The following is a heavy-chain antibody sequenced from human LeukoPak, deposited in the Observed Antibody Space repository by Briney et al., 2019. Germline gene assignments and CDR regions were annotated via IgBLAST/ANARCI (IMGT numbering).Heavy chain of an antibody. CDR3: AKWELYSGFYYIDY. Sequence: GGSLRLSCTASGFTFSSYWMSWVRQAPGKGLEWVANIKQDGSEKYYVDSVKGRFTISRDNAKNSLYLQMNSLRAEDTAVYYCAKWELYSGFYYIDYWGQGTLATVSS. CDR2: IKQDGSEK. J-gene: IGHJ4*02. CDR1: GFTFSSYW. D-gene: IGHD1-26*01. V-gene: IGHV3-7*01.